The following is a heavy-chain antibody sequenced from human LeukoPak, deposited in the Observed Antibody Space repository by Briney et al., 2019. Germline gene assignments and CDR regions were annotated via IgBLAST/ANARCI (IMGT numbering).Heavy chain of an antibody. V-gene: IGHV4-34*01. Sequence: GSLRLSCAASGFTFSSYWMSWVRQPPGKGLEWIGEINHSGSTNYNPSLKSRVTISVDTSKNQFSLKLSSVTAADTAVYYCARVVVPATLTYYMDVWGKGTTVTVSS. D-gene: IGHD2-2*01. CDR2: INHSGST. CDR3: ARVVVPATLTYYMDV. CDR1: GFTFSSYW. J-gene: IGHJ6*03.